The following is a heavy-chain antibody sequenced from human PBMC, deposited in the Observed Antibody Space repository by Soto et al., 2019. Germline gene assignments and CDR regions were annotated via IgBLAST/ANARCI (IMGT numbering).Heavy chain of an antibody. CDR3: ARGDGYIFDY. D-gene: IGHD5-12*01. V-gene: IGHV1-8*01. CDR1: GYTFISYD. Sequence: QVQLVQSGAEVKKPGASVNVSCKASGYTFISYDINWVRRATGQGLEWMGWMNPNTGDTGYAQKFQGRVTMTRNTSINTANLELSSLRSDDTAVYFCARGDGYIFDYWGQGTLVTVSS. J-gene: IGHJ4*02. CDR2: MNPNTGDT.